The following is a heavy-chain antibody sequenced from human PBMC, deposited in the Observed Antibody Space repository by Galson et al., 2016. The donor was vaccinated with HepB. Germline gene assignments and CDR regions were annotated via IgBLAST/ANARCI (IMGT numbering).Heavy chain of an antibody. CDR3: ARGLEVLWFGELLSPFDY. CDR2: INTGNDNT. V-gene: IGHV1-3*04. CDR1: GYTFTSYT. Sequence: SVKVSCKASGYTFTSYTIHWVRQAPGQSLEWMGWINTGNDNTKYSQRFQGRVTITRDTSANTAYMEVSSLRSEDTAVYFCARGLEVLWFGELLSPFDYWGQGTLVTVSS. D-gene: IGHD3-10*01. J-gene: IGHJ4*02.